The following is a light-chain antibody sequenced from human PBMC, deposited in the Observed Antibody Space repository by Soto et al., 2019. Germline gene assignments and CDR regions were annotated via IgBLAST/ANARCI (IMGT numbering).Light chain of an antibody. Sequence: EIVLTQSPATLSLSPGERATLSCRASQSVRSYLAWYQQKPGQAPRLLIYDASNRATGIPARFSGSGSGTDFTLPISSLEPEDFAVYYCQQRSNWPLLTFGGGTKVEIK. CDR3: QQRSNWPLLT. V-gene: IGKV3-11*01. J-gene: IGKJ4*01. CDR1: QSVRSY. CDR2: DAS.